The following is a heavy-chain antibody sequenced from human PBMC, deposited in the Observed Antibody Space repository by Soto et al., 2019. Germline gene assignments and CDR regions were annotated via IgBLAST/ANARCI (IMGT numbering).Heavy chain of an antibody. J-gene: IGHJ4*02. V-gene: IGHV4-59*08. CDR2: IYYSGST. CDR1: GGSISSYY. Sequence: SEILSLTCTVSGGSISSYYWSWIRQPPGKGLEWIGYIYYSGSTNYNPSLKSRVTISVDTSKNQFSLKLSSVTAADTAVYYCERLGYYDSSGYYVGYWGQGTLVTVSS. CDR3: ERLGYYDSSGYYVGY. D-gene: IGHD3-22*01.